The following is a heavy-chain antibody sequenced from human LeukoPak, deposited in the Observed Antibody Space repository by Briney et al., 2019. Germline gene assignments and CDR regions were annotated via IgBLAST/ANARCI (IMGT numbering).Heavy chain of an antibody. J-gene: IGHJ4*02. Sequence: SETLSLTCTVSGGSISSYYWSWIRQPPGKGLEWIGYIYYSGSTNYNPSLKSRVTISVDTSKNQFSLKLSSVTAADTAVYYCARDYYGSGSYSTDYWGQGTLVTVSS. D-gene: IGHD3-10*01. CDR1: GGSISSYY. CDR3: ARDYYGSGSYSTDY. CDR2: IYYSGST. V-gene: IGHV4-59*12.